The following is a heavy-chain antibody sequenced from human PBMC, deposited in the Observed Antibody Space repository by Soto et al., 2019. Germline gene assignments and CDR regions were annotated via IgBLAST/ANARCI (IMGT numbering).Heavy chain of an antibody. J-gene: IGHJ4*02. CDR2: INHSGST. V-gene: IGHV4-34*01. CDR1: GGPFSGYY. D-gene: IGHD6-6*01. CDR3: ARGNGSSRPPYFDY. Sequence: SESLSLTCAVYGGPFSGYYWSWLRQPPGKGLEWIGEINHSGSTNYNPSLKSRVTISVDTSKNQFSLKLSSVTAADTVVYYSARGNGSSRPPYFDYWGQGTLVTVS.